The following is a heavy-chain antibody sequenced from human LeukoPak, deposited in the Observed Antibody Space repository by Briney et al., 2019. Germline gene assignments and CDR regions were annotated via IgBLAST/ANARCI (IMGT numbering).Heavy chain of an antibody. J-gene: IGHJ6*02. CDR3: ARDVVYAQRATYYYYGMDV. D-gene: IGHD2-8*02. CDR2: MNPNSGNT. V-gene: IGHV1-8*01. CDR1: GYTFTSYD. Sequence: RASVTVSCKASGYTFTSYDINWVRQATGQGLEWMGWMNPNSGNTGYAQKFQGRVTMTRNTSISTAYMELRSLRSDDTAVYYCARDVVYAQRATYYYYGMDVWGQGTTVTVSS.